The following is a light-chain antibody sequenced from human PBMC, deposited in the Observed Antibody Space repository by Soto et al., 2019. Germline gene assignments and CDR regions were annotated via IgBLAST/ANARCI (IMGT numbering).Light chain of an antibody. CDR1: QSSSSY. J-gene: IGKJ4*01. Sequence: DIQMTQSPSSLSASVGDRVTITCRASQSSSSYLNWYQQKPGKAPKLLIYAASSLQSWVPSRFRGSGSGTDLTLTTSSLQPEDCASYESQQRQSQRLTFDIQTKVEIK. CDR3: QQRQSQRLT. CDR2: AAS. V-gene: IGKV1-39*01.